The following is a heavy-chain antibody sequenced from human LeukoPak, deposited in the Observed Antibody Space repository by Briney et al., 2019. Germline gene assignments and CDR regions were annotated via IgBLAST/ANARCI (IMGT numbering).Heavy chain of an antibody. D-gene: IGHD3/OR15-3a*01. V-gene: IGHV4-39*01. CDR1: GGSISSSSYY. J-gene: IGHJ5*02. Sequence: SETLSLTCTVSGGSISSSSYYWGWIRQPPGKGLEWIGSIYYSVSTYYNPSLKSRVTISVDTSENQFSLKMSSVTAADTAVYYCARLLFFDWFLNWFDPWGQGTLVTVSS. CDR2: IYYSVST. CDR3: ARLLFFDWFLNWFDP.